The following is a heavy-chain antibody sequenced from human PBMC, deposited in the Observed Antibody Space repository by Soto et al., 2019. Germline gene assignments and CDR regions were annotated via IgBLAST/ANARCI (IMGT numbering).Heavy chain of an antibody. CDR3: ARVHPRAEYPLLLDGKGV. D-gene: IGHD2-2*01. CDR1: GDSVSSNSAA. CDR2: TYYRSKWYN. J-gene: IGHJ6*02. V-gene: IGHV6-1*01. Sequence: SQTLSLTCAISGDSVSSNSAAWNWIRQSPSRGLEWLGRTYYRSKWYNDYAVSVKSRITINPDTSKNQFSLQLNSVTPEDTAVYYRARVHPRAEYPLLLDGKGVCGQLTTVTVSS.